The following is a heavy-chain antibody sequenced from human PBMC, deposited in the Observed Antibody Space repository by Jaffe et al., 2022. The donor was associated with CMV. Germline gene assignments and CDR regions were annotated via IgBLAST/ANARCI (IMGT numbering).Heavy chain of an antibody. V-gene: IGHV4-39*01. CDR2: IYYSGST. D-gene: IGHD5-12*01. CDR1: GGSISSSSYY. Sequence: QLQLQESGPGLVKPSETLSLTCTVSGGSISSSSYYWGWIRQPPGKGLEWIGSIYYSGSTYYNPSLKSRVTISVDTSKNQFSLKLSSVTAADTAVYYCASGEPNGIVATNYWGQGTLVTVSS. CDR3: ASGEPNGIVATNY. J-gene: IGHJ4*02.